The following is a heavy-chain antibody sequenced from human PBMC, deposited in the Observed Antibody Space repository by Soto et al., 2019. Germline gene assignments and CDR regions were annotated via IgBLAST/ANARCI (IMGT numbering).Heavy chain of an antibody. D-gene: IGHD3-16*01. Sequence: ASVKVSCKASGGTFSSYTISWVRQAPGQGLEWMGRIIPILGIANYAQKFQGSVTITADKTTSTAYMELSSLRSEDTAVYYCARGLRYDYILTLNWFDPWGQGTLVTVSS. CDR2: IIPILGIA. V-gene: IGHV1-69*02. CDR3: ARGLRYDYILTLNWFDP. J-gene: IGHJ5*02. CDR1: GGTFSSYT.